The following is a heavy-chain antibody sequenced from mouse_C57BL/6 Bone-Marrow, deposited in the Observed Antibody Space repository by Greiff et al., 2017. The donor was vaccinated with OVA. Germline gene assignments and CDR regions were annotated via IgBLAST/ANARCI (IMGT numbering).Heavy chain of an antibody. CDR3: AREGEYDYDGYYAMDY. CDR1: GFTFSDYY. V-gene: IGHV5-16*01. CDR2: INYDGSST. J-gene: IGHJ4*01. D-gene: IGHD2-4*01. Sequence: DVHLVESEGGLVQPGSSMKLSCTASGFTFSDYYMAWVRQVPEKGLEWVANINYDGSSTYYLDSLKSRFIISRDNAKNILYLQMSSLKSEDTATYYCAREGEYDYDGYYAMDYWGQGTSVTVSS.